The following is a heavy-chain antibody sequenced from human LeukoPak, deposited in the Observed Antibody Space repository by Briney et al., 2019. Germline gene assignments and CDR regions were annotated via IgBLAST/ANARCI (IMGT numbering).Heavy chain of an antibody. CDR3: ARSVDIVATITPNFDY. D-gene: IGHD5-12*01. Sequence: ASVKVSCKASGYTFTSYDINWVRQASGQGLEWMGWINPNSGGTNYAQKFQGRVTMTRDTSISTAYMELSRLRSDDTAVYYCARSVDIVATITPNFDYWGQGTLVTVSS. V-gene: IGHV1-2*02. CDR1: GYTFTSYD. CDR2: INPNSGGT. J-gene: IGHJ4*02.